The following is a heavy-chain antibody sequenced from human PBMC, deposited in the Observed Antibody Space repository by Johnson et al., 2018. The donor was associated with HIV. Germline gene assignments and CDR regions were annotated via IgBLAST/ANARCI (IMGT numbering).Heavy chain of an antibody. Sequence: VQLVESGGGLVQPGRSLRLSCAGSGFTFDDYAMHWVRQAPGKGLEWVSGISWNSGSIGYADSVKGRFTISRDNAKNSLYLQMNSLRAEDTALYYCAKALVGATLSDAFDIWGPGTMVTVSS. CDR2: ISWNSGSI. CDR1: GFTFDDYA. D-gene: IGHD1-26*01. CDR3: AKALVGATLSDAFDI. V-gene: IGHV3-9*01. J-gene: IGHJ3*02.